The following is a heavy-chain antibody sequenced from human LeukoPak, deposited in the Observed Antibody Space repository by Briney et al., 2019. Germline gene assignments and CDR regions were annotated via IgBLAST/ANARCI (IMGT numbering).Heavy chain of an antibody. CDR1: GGSISSVSYY. V-gene: IGHV4-39*07. CDR3: ARGPLTMTRGFDP. D-gene: IGHD4-17*01. J-gene: IGHJ5*02. Sequence: SETLSLTCTVSGGSISSVSYYWGWIRQPPGKGLECIGSIFYTGRSYYNPSLKRRVTISVDTSKNQFSLKLSSVTAADTAVYYCARGPLTMTRGFDPWGQGTLVTVSS. CDR2: IFYTGRS.